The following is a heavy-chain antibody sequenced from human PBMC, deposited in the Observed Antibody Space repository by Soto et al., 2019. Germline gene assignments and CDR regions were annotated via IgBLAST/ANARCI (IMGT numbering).Heavy chain of an antibody. J-gene: IGHJ6*02. Sequence: GASVKVSCKASGYTFTSYDINWVRQATGQGLEWMGWMNPNSGNTGYAQKFQGRITMTRNTSISTAYMELSSLRSEDTAVYYCARVPFEYCSGGSCYYYYGMDVWGQGTTVTVSS. CDR2: MNPNSGNT. CDR1: GYTFTSYD. V-gene: IGHV1-8*01. D-gene: IGHD2-15*01. CDR3: ARVPFEYCSGGSCYYYYGMDV.